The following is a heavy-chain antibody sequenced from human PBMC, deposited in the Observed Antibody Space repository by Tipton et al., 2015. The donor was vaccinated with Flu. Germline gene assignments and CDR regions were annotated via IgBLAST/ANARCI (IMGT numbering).Heavy chain of an antibody. Sequence: QVQLVQSGGGVVQPGRSLRLSCAASGFTFSSYGMHWVRQAPGKGLEWVAVIWCDGSNKYYADSVKGRFTISRDNSKNTLYLQMNSLRAEDTAVYYCARDSVAGIDYWGQGTLVTVSS. J-gene: IGHJ4*02. CDR2: IWCDGSNK. V-gene: IGHV3-33*01. D-gene: IGHD6-19*01. CDR3: ARDSVAGIDY. CDR1: GFTFSSYG.